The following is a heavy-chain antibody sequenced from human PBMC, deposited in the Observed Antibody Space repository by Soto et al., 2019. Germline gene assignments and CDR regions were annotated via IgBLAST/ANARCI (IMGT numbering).Heavy chain of an antibody. Sequence: QVQLVESGGGVVQPGRSLRLSCAASGFTFSSYGMHWVRQAPGKGLEWVAVIWYDGSNKYYADSVKGRFTVSRDNSKNTLYLQMTGLRAEDTAVYYCARVPLITMVRGVISFYGMAVWGQGTTVTVSS. D-gene: IGHD3-10*01. CDR1: GFTFSSYG. V-gene: IGHV3-33*01. CDR2: IWYDGSNK. J-gene: IGHJ6*02. CDR3: ARVPLITMVRGVISFYGMAV.